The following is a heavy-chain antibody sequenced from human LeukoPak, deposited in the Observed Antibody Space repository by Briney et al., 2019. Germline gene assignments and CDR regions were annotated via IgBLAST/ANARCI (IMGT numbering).Heavy chain of an antibody. CDR3: ATSALGYCSSTSCHRDY. J-gene: IGHJ4*02. CDR1: GYTLTELP. Sequence: GASVKVSRKVSGYTLTELPMHWVRQAPGKGLEWMGGFDPEDGETIYAQKFQGRVTMTEDTSTDTAYMELSSLRSEDTAVYYCATSALGYCSSTSCHRDYWGQGTLVTVSS. V-gene: IGHV1-24*01. D-gene: IGHD2-2*01. CDR2: FDPEDGET.